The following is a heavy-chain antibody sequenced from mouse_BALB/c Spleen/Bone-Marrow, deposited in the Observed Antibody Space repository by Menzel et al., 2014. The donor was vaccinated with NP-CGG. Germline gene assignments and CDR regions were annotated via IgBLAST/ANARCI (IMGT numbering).Heavy chain of an antibody. V-gene: IGHV4-1*02. Sequence: VQLQQPGGGLVQPGGSLKLTCAASGFDLSRYWMSWVRQAPGKGLEWIGEINPNSRTINYTPSLKDKFIISRDNAKNTLDLQMSKVRSEDTALYYCARCGYYGFLEYWGQGTTLTVSS. CDR2: INPNSRTI. CDR3: ARCGYYGFLEY. D-gene: IGHD1-1*01. J-gene: IGHJ2*01. CDR1: GFDLSRYW.